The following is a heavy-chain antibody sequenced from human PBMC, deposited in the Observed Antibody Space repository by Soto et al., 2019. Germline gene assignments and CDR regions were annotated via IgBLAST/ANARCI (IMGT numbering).Heavy chain of an antibody. D-gene: IGHD6-19*01. CDR2: ISGYNGNT. CDR1: GYSFTSYD. CDR3: ARWKSTGWYSIYY. J-gene: IGHJ4*02. Sequence: QVQLVQSGGEVTKTGASVKVSGKASGYSFTSYDITWVRQAPGQGLEWMGWISGYNGNTNYAQKFQGRVTMTTDTSTNTAYMELRSLRSDDTAVYYCARWKSTGWYSIYYWGQGTLVTVSS. V-gene: IGHV1-18*04.